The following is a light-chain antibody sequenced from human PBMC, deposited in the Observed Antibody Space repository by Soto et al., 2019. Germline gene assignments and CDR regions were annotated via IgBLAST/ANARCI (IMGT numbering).Light chain of an antibody. Sequence: DIQMTQSPPTLSASVGDRVTITCRASQSISSWLAWYQQKPGKAPKLLIYDASSLESGVPSRFSGSGSGTEFTLTISSLQPDDFATYYCQQYNSYSSSWTFGQGTKVEIK. J-gene: IGKJ1*01. V-gene: IGKV1-5*01. CDR1: QSISSW. CDR3: QQYNSYSSSWT. CDR2: DAS.